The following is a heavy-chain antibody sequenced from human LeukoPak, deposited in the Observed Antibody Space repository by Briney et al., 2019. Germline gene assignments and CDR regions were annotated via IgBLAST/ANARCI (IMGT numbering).Heavy chain of an antibody. V-gene: IGHV3-15*01. D-gene: IGHD3-10*01. CDR2: IKSKTDGGTT. Sequence: GGSLRLSRAASGFTFSNAWMSWVRQAPGKGLEWVGRIKSKTDGGTTDYTAPVKGRFTISRDDSKNTLYLQMNSLKTEDTAVYYCTTGPFDYYGSASYLANGMDVWGQGTTVTVSS. J-gene: IGHJ6*02. CDR3: TTGPFDYYGSASYLANGMDV. CDR1: GFTFSNAW.